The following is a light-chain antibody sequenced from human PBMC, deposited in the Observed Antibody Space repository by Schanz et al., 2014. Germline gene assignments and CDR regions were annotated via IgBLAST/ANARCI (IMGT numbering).Light chain of an antibody. J-gene: IGLJ2*01. Sequence: SYELTQPPSVSVAPGKTARITCGGNNIGSKSVHWYQQKPGQAPVLVVYDDSDRPSGIPERFSGSNSGNTATLTISGLQAEDEADYHCCSYAHDGTPVVFGGGTKLTVL. CDR1: NIGSKS. CDR3: CSYAHDGTPVV. V-gene: IGLV3-21*03. CDR2: DDS.